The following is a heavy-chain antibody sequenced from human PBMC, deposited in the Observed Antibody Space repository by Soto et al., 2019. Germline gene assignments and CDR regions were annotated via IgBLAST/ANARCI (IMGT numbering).Heavy chain of an antibody. J-gene: IGHJ3*01. CDR2: IIPIFGSI. CDR1: GGTLSTYG. V-gene: IGHV1-69*06. CDR3: APRERLDAFDV. Sequence: QVQLVQSGAEVKKPGSSVKVSCKASGGTLSTYGITWVRQASGQGLEWMGGIIPIFGSINFAQKFRGRLTITSDKSTGTVYMELNSLTSEDTAVYYCAPRERLDAFDVGGQGTMVTVSS. D-gene: IGHD1-26*01.